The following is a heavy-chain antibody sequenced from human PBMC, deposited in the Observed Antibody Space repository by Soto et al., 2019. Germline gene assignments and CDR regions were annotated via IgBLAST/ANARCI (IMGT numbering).Heavy chain of an antibody. J-gene: IGHJ4*02. CDR3: ASPREGQWLVFDH. CDR1: GFTFSDFG. V-gene: IGHV3-30*19. D-gene: IGHD6-19*01. CDR2: ISKDGLDR. Sequence: SLRLSCVVSGFTFSDFGMHWVRRSPGEGLAWVASISKDGLDRYYSESVKGRFTISRDDSKNTVFLQMNSLKVEDTAAYFCASPREGQWLVFDHWGQRTLVTVSS.